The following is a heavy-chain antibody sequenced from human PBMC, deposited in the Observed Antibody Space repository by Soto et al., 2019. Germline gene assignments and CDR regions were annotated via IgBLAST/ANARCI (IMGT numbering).Heavy chain of an antibody. D-gene: IGHD3-10*01. CDR1: GFIFSSYG. V-gene: IGHV3-30*03. J-gene: IGHJ6*01. CDR3: AVDPSGHARSGVAV. Sequence: QVQLVESGGGVVQPGRSLRLSCAASGFIFSSYGMHWVRQAPGKGLEWVAVISYDGINKNHADSVKGRFTISRDNSKNTPHLQMSSLRAEATAVERGAVDPSGHARSGVAVWGPGTGVTVSS. CDR2: ISYDGINK.